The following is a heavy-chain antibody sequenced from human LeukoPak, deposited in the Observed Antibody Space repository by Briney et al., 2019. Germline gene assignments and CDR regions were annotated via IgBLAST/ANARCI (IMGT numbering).Heavy chain of an antibody. Sequence: GGSLRLSCAASGFTFSNFWIHWVRQAPGGGLVWVSRIEADGRTTNYAESVKGRFTVSRDNAKDTVSLQMNSLRVEDTAVYYCARDHSGSFFGGIDVWGQGTTVTVSS. CDR1: GFTFSNFW. J-gene: IGHJ6*02. V-gene: IGHV3-74*01. D-gene: IGHD1-26*01. CDR3: ARDHSGSFFGGIDV. CDR2: IEADGRTT.